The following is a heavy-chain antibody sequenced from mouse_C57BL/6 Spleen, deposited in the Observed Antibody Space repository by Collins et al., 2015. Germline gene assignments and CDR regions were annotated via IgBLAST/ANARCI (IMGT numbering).Heavy chain of an antibody. J-gene: IGHJ1*03. V-gene: IGHV3-1*01. Sequence: DVQLQESGPGMVKPSQSLSLTCTVTGYSITSGYDWHWIRHFPGNKLEWMGYISYSGSTNYNPSLKSRISITHDTSKNHFFLKLNSVTTEDTATYYCAREVGYYGSSYGYFDVWGTGTTVTVSS. D-gene: IGHD1-1*01. CDR3: AREVGYYGSSYGYFDV. CDR1: GYSITSGYD. CDR2: ISYSGST.